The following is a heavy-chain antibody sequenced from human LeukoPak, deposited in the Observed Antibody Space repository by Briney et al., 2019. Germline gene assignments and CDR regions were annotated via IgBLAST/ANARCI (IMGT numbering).Heavy chain of an antibody. D-gene: IGHD3-16*02. V-gene: IGHV4-34*01. Sequence: KPSETLSLTCAVYGGSFSGYYWSWIRQPPGKRLEWIGEINHSGSTNYNPSLKSRVTISVDTSKNQFSLKLSSVTAADTAVYYCARRYDYVWGSYRYKGSYFDYWGQGTLVTVSS. CDR3: ARRYDYVWGSYRYKGSYFDY. CDR1: GGSFSGYY. J-gene: IGHJ4*02. CDR2: INHSGST.